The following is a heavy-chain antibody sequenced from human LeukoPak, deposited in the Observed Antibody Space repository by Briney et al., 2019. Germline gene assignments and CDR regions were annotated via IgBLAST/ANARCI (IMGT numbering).Heavy chain of an antibody. D-gene: IGHD4-23*01. CDR3: ARGRPHGNDY. CDR2: INNDGSST. V-gene: IGHV3-74*01. Sequence: GGSLRLSCAASGFIFSSYWMHWVRQAPGKGLVWVSHINNDGSSTNYADSVKGRFTISRDNAKNTLYLQMNSLRVEDTAAYYCARGRPHGNDYWGQGTLVTVSS. J-gene: IGHJ4*02. CDR1: GFIFSSYW.